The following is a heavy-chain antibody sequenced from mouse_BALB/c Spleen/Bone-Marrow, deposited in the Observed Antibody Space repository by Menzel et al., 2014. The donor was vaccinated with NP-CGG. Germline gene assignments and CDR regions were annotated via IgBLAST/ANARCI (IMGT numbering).Heavy chain of an antibody. V-gene: IGHV1S56*01. CDR3: ARWVVGRDYAMDY. CDR1: GYTFTSYF. D-gene: IGHD1-1*01. CDR2: IYPGNVNT. Sequence: VQLQQSGPELVKPGASVRISCKASGYTFTSYFLHWVKQRPGQGLEWIGWIYPGNVNTKYNEKFKGKATLTADKSSSTAYMQLNSLTSEASAVYFCARWVVGRDYAMDYWGQGTSGTVSS. J-gene: IGHJ4*01.